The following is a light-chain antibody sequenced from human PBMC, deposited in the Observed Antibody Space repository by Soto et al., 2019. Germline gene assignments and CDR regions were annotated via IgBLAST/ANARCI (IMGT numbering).Light chain of an antibody. CDR2: AAS. CDR3: QQLKSYFWS. Sequence: DIQLTQSPSFLSASVGDRVTITCRASQGISSYLAWYQQKPGKAPKLLIYAASTLQSGVPSRFSGSGSGTEFTLTISSLQHEDFATYYCQQLKSYFWSFGQGTKVEIK. CDR1: QGISSY. V-gene: IGKV1-9*01. J-gene: IGKJ1*01.